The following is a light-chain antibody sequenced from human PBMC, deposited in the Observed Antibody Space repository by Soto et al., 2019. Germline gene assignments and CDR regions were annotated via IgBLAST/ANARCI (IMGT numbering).Light chain of an antibody. CDR2: EVS. J-gene: IGLJ1*01. V-gene: IGLV2-14*01. Sequence: QSALTQPASVSGSPGQSITISCPGTSSDVGGYNYVSWYQQHPGKAPKLMIYEVSNRPSGVSNRFSGSKSGNTASLTISGLQAEEEAEYYCSSYTSSSTYVFGTGTKVPVL. CDR3: SSYTSSSTYV. CDR1: SSDVGGYNY.